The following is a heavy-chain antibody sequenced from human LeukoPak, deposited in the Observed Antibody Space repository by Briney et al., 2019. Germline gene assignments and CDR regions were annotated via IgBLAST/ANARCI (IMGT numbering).Heavy chain of an antibody. CDR1: GGTFSSHG. CDR3: ARVLINYYNGMDV. V-gene: IGHV1-18*01. Sequence: GASVKVSCKASGGTFSSHGISWVRQAPGQGLEWMGWINVYNGNTNYAQKLQGRVTMTTETSTSTVYMELRSLRSDDTAVYYCARVLINYYNGMDVWGQGTTVTVSS. CDR2: INVYNGNT. J-gene: IGHJ6*02. D-gene: IGHD3-10*01.